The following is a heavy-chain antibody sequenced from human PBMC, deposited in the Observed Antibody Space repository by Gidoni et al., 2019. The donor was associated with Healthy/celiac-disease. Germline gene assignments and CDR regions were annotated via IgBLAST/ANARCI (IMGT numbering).Heavy chain of an antibody. CDR2: IYYSGST. J-gene: IGHJ4*02. D-gene: IGHD3-22*01. CDR1: VCSISTGDYY. CDR3: AREMTDVGYYDSSGYFGY. Sequence: QVQLQESGPGLVKPSPTLSLTCTVSVCSISTGDYYWSWNRQPPGKGLEWIGYIYYSGSTYYNPSLKSRVTISVDTSKNQFTLKLSSVTAADTAGYYCAREMTDVGYYDSSGYFGYWGQGTLVTVSS. V-gene: IGHV4-30-4*01.